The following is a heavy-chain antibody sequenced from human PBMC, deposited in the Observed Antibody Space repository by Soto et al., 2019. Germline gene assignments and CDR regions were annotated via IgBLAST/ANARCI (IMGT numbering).Heavy chain of an antibody. CDR2: IWYDGSDK. Sequence: GGSLRLSCAASGFTFSSYGMHWVRQAPGKGLEWVAVIWYDGSDKYYADSVKGRFTISRDNSKNTLYLQMNSLRAEDTAVYYCARVPNPINYYGMDVWGQGTTVTVSS. CDR1: GFTFSSYG. V-gene: IGHV3-33*01. J-gene: IGHJ6*02. CDR3: ARVPNPINYYGMDV.